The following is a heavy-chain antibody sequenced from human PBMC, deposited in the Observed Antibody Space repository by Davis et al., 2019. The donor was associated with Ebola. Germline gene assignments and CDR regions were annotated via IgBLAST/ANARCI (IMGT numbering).Heavy chain of an antibody. Sequence: GGSLRLSCAASGFTFSSYGMHWVRQAPGKGLEWVAVISYDGSNKYYADSVKGRFTISRDNSKNTLHLQMNSLRAEDTAVYYCAKGSVTIFGVAPDYYGMDVWGQGTTVTVSS. CDR2: ISYDGSNK. CDR1: GFTFSSYG. J-gene: IGHJ6*02. CDR3: AKGSVTIFGVAPDYYGMDV. D-gene: IGHD3-3*01. V-gene: IGHV3-30*18.